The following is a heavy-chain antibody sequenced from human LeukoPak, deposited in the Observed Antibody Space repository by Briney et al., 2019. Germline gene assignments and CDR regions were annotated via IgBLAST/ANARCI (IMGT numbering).Heavy chain of an antibody. Sequence: PSETLSLTCTVSGGSLSSYYWSWIRQPPGKGLEWIGSIYYSGSTNYNPSLKSRVTISVDTSKNQFSLKLTSVTAADTAVYYCARSGMASSGYYYDYYYGMDVWGQGTTVTVSS. D-gene: IGHD3-22*01. CDR3: ARSGMASSGYYYDYYYGMDV. CDR1: GGSLSSYY. V-gene: IGHV4-59*01. CDR2: IYYSGST. J-gene: IGHJ6*02.